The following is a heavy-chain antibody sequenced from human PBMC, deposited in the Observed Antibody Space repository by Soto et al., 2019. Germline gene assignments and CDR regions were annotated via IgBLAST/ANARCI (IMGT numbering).Heavy chain of an antibody. J-gene: IGHJ6*02. V-gene: IGHV3-15*07. CDR2: IKSKTDGGTT. CDR1: GFTFSNAW. D-gene: IGHD4-4*01. CDR3: TIFPMTTVTTTSGDYYYYGMDV. Sequence: GGSLRLSCAASGFTFSNAWMNWVRQAPGKGLEWVGRIKSKTDGGTTDYAAPVKGRFTISRDDSKNTLYLQMNSLKTEDTAVYYCTIFPMTTVTTTSGDYYYYGMDVWGQGTTVTVSS.